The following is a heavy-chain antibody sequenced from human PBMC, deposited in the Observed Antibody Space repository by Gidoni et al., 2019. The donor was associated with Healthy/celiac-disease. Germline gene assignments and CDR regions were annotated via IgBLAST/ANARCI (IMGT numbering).Heavy chain of an antibody. V-gene: IGHV1-2*02. D-gene: IGHD1-1*01. Sequence: QVQLVQSGAAVKKPGASVKFSCKASGYTFTGYYMHWVRQAPGQGLEWMGWINPNSGGTNYAQKCQGRVTMTRDTSISTAYMELSRLRSDDTAVYYCAGSRTGTTEDAFDIWGQGTMVTVSS. J-gene: IGHJ3*02. CDR1: GYTFTGYY. CDR2: INPNSGGT. CDR3: AGSRTGTTEDAFDI.